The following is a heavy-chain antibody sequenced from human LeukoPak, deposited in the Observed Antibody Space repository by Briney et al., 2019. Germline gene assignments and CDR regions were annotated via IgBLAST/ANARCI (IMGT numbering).Heavy chain of an antibody. CDR1: GFTFSSYC. CDR3: ARPPYSSGWYSSNDY. CDR2: IWYDGTNK. Sequence: AGTLRLTCAASGFTFSSYCRRWIRQPPGKGLEWVGDIWYDGTNKYYADSVKRRFIISRATSKNSLFMQMNIPSAEDTADYYCARPPYSSGWYSSNDYWGQGPVVTVSS. V-gene: IGHV3-33*01. J-gene: IGHJ4*02. D-gene: IGHD6-19*01.